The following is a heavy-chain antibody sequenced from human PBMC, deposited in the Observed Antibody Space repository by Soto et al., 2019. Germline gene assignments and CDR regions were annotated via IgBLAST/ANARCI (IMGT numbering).Heavy chain of an antibody. CDR3: EIEELHYDYAWGSDRYTTEGPFES. CDR2: ISAYNGNT. CDR1: GYTFTSYG. Sequence: ASVKVSCKASGYTFTSYGISWVRQAPGQGLEWMGWISAYNGNTNYAQKLQGRVTMTTDTSTSTAYMELRSLRSDDTAVYYCEIEELHYDYAWGSDRYTTEGPFESWVQGTMATVS. D-gene: IGHD3-16*02. J-gene: IGHJ3*02. V-gene: IGHV1-18*04.